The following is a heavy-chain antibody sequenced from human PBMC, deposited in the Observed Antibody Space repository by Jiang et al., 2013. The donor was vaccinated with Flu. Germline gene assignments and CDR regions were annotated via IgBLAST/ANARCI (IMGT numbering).Heavy chain of an antibody. J-gene: IGHJ4*02. CDR2: SILMTLIP. Sequence: YSFTSYWIGWVRQMPGRGLEFMGSSILMTLIPDTSPSFQGQVTISADKSIGTAYLQWSSLKASDTAMYYCARRQGEAFDYWGQGTLVTVSS. CDR3: ARRQGEAFDY. V-gene: IGHV5-51*01. D-gene: IGHD1-26*01. CDR1: YSFTSYW.